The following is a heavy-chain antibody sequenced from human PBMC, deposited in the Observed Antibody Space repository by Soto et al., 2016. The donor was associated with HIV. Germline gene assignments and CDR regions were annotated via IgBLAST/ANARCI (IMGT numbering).Heavy chain of an antibody. V-gene: IGHV3-30*04. CDR3: AKXSRYYVVSGIPFDLR. CDR2: ISYDGSNK. CDR1: GFTFNSYA. J-gene: IGHJ4*02. Sequence: VQLVESGGGVVQPGRSLRLSCAASGFTFNSYAMHWVRQAPGKGLEWVAVISYDGSNKYYADSVKGRFTISRDNSKNTLYLQMNSLRAEDTAVYYCAKXSRYYVVSGIPFDLRGDQGTLV. D-gene: IGHD3-10*01.